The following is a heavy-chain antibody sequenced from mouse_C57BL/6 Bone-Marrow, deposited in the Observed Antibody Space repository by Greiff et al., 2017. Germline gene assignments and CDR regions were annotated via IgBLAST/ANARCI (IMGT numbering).Heavy chain of an antibody. Sequence: VQLQQPGAELVKPGASVTLSCKASGYTFTSYWMQWVKQRPGQGLEWIGEIDPSDSYTNYNQKFKGKATLTVDTSSSTAYMQLSSLTSEDSAVYYCARGAWFAYWGQGTLVTVSA. CDR2: IDPSDSYT. J-gene: IGHJ3*01. CDR1: GYTFTSYW. V-gene: IGHV1-50*01. CDR3: ARGAWFAY.